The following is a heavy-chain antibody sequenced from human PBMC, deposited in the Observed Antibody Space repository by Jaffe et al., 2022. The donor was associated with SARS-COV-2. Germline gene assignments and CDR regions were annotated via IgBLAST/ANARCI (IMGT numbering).Heavy chain of an antibody. CDR1: GGSISSYY. D-gene: IGHD3-22*01. Sequence: QVQLQESGPGLVKPSETLSLTCTVSGGSISSYYWSWIRQPPGKGLEWIGYIYYSGSTNYNPSLKSRVTISVDTSKNQFSLKLSSVTAADTAVYYCARGRRDYYYDSSGYYDYWGQGTLVTVSS. V-gene: IGHV4-59*01. CDR3: ARGRRDYYYDSSGYYDY. CDR2: IYYSGST. J-gene: IGHJ4*02.